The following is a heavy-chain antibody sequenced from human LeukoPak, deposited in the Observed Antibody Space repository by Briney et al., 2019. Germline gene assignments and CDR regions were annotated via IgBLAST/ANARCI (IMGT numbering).Heavy chain of an antibody. V-gene: IGHV1-2*02. D-gene: IGHD3-10*01. CDR3: ARVGGSGSYYLN. CDR2: INPNSGGT. CDR1: GYTFTNYG. Sequence: ASVKVSCKASGYTFTNYGISWVRQAPGQGLEWMGWINPNSGGTNYAQKFQGRVTMTRDTSISTAYMELSRLRSDDTAVYYCARVGGSGSYYLNWGQGTLVTVSS. J-gene: IGHJ4*02.